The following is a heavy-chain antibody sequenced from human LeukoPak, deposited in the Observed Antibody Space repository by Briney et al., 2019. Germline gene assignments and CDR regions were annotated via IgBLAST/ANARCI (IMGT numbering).Heavy chain of an antibody. V-gene: IGHV4-34*01. CDR2: TNHSGST. CDR3: ARCGYSSGFDY. CDR1: GGSFSGYY. D-gene: IGHD6-19*01. J-gene: IGHJ4*02. Sequence: SETLSLTCAVYGGSFSGYYWSWIRQPPGKGLEWIGETNHSGSTNYNPSLKSRVTISVDTSTNQVSLKLSSVHAAGTAVYYCARCGYSSGFDYWGQATLVTVSS.